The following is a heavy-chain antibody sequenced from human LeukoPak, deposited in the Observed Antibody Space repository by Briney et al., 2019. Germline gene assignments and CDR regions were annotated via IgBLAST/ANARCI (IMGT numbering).Heavy chain of an antibody. D-gene: IGHD3-22*01. J-gene: IGHJ3*02. CDR3: ARAGVWDYSDSSGYRNAAFDI. V-gene: IGHV1-18*01. CDR2: ISSYNGNT. Sequence: ASVKVSCKASGYTFTNYGISWVRQALGQGLEWMGWISSYNGNTNYAQKLQGRVTMTTDTSTSTAYMDLSRPRSDDTAVYYCARAGVWDYSDSSGYRNAAFDIWGQGTMVTVSS. CDR1: GYTFTNYG.